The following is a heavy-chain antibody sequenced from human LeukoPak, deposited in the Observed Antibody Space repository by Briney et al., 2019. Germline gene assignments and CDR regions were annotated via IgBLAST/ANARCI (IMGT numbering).Heavy chain of an antibody. V-gene: IGHV1-2*02. CDR2: INPNSGVT. Sequence: ASVKVSCKASGYSFTDYFIHWVRQAPGQGLEWMGWINPNSGVTNYAQKFRGRVTMTRDTSISTAYMELTRLTSVDTAVYYCTRDRDGAQGGYWGQGTLVTVSS. CDR1: GYSFTDYF. J-gene: IGHJ4*02. D-gene: IGHD4-17*01. CDR3: TRDRDGAQGGY.